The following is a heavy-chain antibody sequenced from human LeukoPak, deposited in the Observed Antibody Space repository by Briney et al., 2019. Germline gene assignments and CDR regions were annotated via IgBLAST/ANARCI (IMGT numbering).Heavy chain of an antibody. V-gene: IGHV3-7*01. CDR2: IKQDGSEK. J-gene: IGHJ4*02. Sequence: PGGSLRLSCAASGFTFSSYWMSWVRQAPGKGLEWVANIKQDGSEKYYVDSVKGRFTISRDNAKNSLYPQMNSLRAEDTAVYYCARELMVRGVLSFDYWGQGTLVTVSS. CDR3: ARELMVRGVLSFDY. D-gene: IGHD3-10*01. CDR1: GFTFSSYW.